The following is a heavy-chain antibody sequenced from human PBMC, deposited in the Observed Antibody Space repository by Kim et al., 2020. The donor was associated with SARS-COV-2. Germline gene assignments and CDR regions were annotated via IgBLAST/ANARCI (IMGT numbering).Heavy chain of an antibody. CDR2: IWHDGKFK. V-gene: IGHV3-33*06. D-gene: IGHD1-1*01. CDR1: GFSFSTSA. J-gene: IGHJ4*02. CDR3: VKDLTLKETTGPSYYFDS. Sequence: GGSLRLSCEASGFSFSTSAMHWVRQAPGKGLEWVANIWHDGKFKYYADSVRDRFTISRDNSKSTLYLQMDSLRAEDSAVYYCVKDLTLKETTGPSYYFDSWGRGTLVTVSS.